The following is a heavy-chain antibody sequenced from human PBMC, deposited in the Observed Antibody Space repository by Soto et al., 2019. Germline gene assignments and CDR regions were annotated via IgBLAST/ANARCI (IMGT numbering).Heavy chain of an antibody. V-gene: IGHV3-30-3*01. CDR1: GFTFSSYA. Sequence: QVQLVESGGGVVQPGRSLRLSCAASGFTFSSYAMHWVRQAPGKGLEWVAVISYDGSNKYYADSVKGRFTISRDNSKNTLYLQMNSLRAEDTAVYYCARDSEDIVVVVAATYGRLIDYWGQGTLVTVSS. D-gene: IGHD2-15*01. CDR2: ISYDGSNK. J-gene: IGHJ4*02. CDR3: ARDSEDIVVVVAATYGRLIDY.